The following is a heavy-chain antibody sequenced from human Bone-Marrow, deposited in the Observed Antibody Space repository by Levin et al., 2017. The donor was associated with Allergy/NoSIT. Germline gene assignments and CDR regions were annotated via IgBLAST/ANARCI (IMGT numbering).Heavy chain of an antibody. J-gene: IGHJ6*02. Sequence: KPSETLSLTCTVSGGSISSGDYYWNWLRQPPGKGLEWIGYIYYSANTHYNPSLKSRVTISIDTAKEQFSLKLTSVTAADTAVYYCASTVLSLGREVGYYYAMDVWGQGTTVTVSS. CDR1: GGSISSGDYY. CDR2: IYYSANT. V-gene: IGHV4-30-4*01. CDR3: ASTVLSLGREVGYYYAMDV. D-gene: IGHD3-10*01.